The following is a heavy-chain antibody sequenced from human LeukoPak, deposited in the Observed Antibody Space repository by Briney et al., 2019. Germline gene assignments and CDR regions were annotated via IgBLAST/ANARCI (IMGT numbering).Heavy chain of an antibody. Sequence: GRSLRLSCAASGFTFDDYAMHWVRQAPGKGLEWVSGISWNSGSIGYADSVKGRFTISRDNAKNPLYLQMNSLRAEDTALYYCAKDMVAAAGTSFDYWGQGTLVTVSS. CDR3: AKDMVAAAGTSFDY. CDR2: ISWNSGSI. V-gene: IGHV3-9*01. J-gene: IGHJ4*02. D-gene: IGHD6-13*01. CDR1: GFTFDDYA.